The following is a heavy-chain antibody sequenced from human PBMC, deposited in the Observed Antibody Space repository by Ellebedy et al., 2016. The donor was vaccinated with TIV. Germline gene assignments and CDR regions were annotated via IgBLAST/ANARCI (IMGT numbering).Heavy chain of an antibody. J-gene: IGHJ6*02. CDR3: ARGTFYCSGGSCYPGSYYGMDV. D-gene: IGHD2-15*01. V-gene: IGHV1-2*04. Sequence: ASVKVSCKASGYTFTSYYMHWVRQVPGQGLEWMGWINPNSGGTNHAQKFQGWVTMTRDTSISTAYMELSRLRSDDTAVYYCARGTFYCSGGSCYPGSYYGMDVWGQGTTVTVSS. CDR1: GYTFTSYY. CDR2: INPNSGGT.